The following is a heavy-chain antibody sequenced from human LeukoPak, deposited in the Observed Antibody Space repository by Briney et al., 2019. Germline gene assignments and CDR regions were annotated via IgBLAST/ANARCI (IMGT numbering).Heavy chain of an antibody. J-gene: IGHJ6*02. CDR3: ARDRRPYYYDSSGYYWYGMDV. CDR2: ISYDGSNK. V-gene: IGHV3-30-3*01. D-gene: IGHD3-22*01. CDR1: GFTFSSYA. Sequence: GGSLRLSCAASGFTFSSYAMHWVRQAPGKGLEWVAVISYDGSNKYYADSVKGRFTISRDNSKNTLYLQMNSLRAEDTAVYYCARDRRPYYYDSSGYYWYGMDVWGQGTTVTVSS.